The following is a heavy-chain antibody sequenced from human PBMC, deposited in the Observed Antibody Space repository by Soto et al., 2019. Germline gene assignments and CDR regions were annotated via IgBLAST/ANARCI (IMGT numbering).Heavy chain of an antibody. CDR3: ARGTTIFGVVTPPDY. V-gene: IGHV4-59*01. J-gene: IGHJ4*02. CDR2: IYYSGST. Sequence: SETLSLTCTVSGGSISSYYWSWIRQPPGKGLEWIGYIYYSGSTNYNPSLKSRVTISVDTSKNQFSLKLSSVTAADTAVYYCARGTTIFGVVTPPDYWGQGTPVTVSS. CDR1: GGSISSYY. D-gene: IGHD3-3*01.